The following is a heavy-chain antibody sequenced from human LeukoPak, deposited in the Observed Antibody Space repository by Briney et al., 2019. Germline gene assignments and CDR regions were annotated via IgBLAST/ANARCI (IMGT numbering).Heavy chain of an antibody. CDR1: GGAISSYY. CDR2: IYYSGST. CDR3: ARDQAGSSSWINWFDP. V-gene: IGHV4-59*01. D-gene: IGHD6-13*01. Sequence: PSETLSLTCTVSGGAISSYYWSWIRQPPGKVLEWIGYIYYSGSTNYNPSLKSRVTISVDTSKNQFSLKLSSVTAADTAVYYCARDQAGSSSWINWFDPWGQGTLVTVSS. J-gene: IGHJ5*02.